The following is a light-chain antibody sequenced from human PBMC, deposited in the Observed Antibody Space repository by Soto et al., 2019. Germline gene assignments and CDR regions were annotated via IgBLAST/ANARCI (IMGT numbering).Light chain of an antibody. CDR3: QQYNNWPRT. Sequence: EIVMTQSPATLSVSPGERATLSCRASQSVSSNLAWYQQKPGQAPRLLIYGASTRATGILARFSGSGSGTEFTLTISSLQSEDFAGSYCQQYNNWPRTFGQRTKVEIK. CDR2: GAS. V-gene: IGKV3-15*01. CDR1: QSVSSN. J-gene: IGKJ1*01.